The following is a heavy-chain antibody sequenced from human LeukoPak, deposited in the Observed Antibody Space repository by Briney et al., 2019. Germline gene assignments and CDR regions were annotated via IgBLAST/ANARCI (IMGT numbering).Heavy chain of an antibody. J-gene: IGHJ4*02. CDR2: IHYDGSNE. V-gene: IGHV3-30*02. CDR3: AKEVRSAPFDY. CDR1: GFTFSNYG. Sequence: GGSLRLSCAASGFTFSNYGMHWVRRAPGKGLEWVAFIHYDGSNEYYADSVKGRFTISRDNFKNTLYLQMNSLRPEDTAVYCCAKEVRSAPFDYWGQGTLVTVSS.